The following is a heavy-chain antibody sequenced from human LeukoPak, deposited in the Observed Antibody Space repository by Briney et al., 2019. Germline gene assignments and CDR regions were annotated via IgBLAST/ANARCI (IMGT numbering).Heavy chain of an antibody. J-gene: IGHJ2*01. D-gene: IGHD6-19*01. V-gene: IGHV3-53*01. CDR3: AKANGWYGRRYFDL. CDR2: IYSDGRT. CDR1: GFTVSSNY. Sequence: GGSLRLSCAASGFTVSSNYMSWVRQAPGKGLEWVSVIYSDGRTYYADSVKGRFTIFRDNSKNTLYLEANSLRAEDTAVYYCAKANGWYGRRYFDLWGRGTLVSVSS.